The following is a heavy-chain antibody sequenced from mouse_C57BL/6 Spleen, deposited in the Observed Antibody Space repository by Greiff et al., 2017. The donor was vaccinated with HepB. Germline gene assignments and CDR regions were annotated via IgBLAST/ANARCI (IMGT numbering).Heavy chain of an antibody. D-gene: IGHD1-1*01. Sequence: VHLLESGAELARPGASVKLSCKASGYTFTSYGISWVKQRTGQGLEWIGEIYPRSGNTYYNEKFKGKATLTADKSSSTAYMELRSLTSEDSAVYFCARWGTTVVGAMDYWGQGTSVTVSS. J-gene: IGHJ4*01. CDR2: IYPRSGNT. CDR3: ARWGTTVVGAMDY. CDR1: GYTFTSYG. V-gene: IGHV1-81*01.